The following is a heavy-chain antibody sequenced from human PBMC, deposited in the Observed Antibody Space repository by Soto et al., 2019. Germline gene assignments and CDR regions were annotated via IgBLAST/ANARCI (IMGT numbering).Heavy chain of an antibody. CDR3: ARVLDRTISRYYYYGMDV. CDR1: GFTFSKYG. V-gene: IGHV3-30*03. D-gene: IGHD3-22*01. J-gene: IGHJ6*02. CDR2: ISPDGGNK. Sequence: QVQLEESGGGVVQPGGSLRLSCVASGFTFSKYGMHWVRQAPGRGLEWVAVISPDGGNKYYGGSVKGRFAVSRDNSKGSLSLQMNSLRVEDTATYYCARVLDRTISRYYYYGMDVWGQGTTVTVSS.